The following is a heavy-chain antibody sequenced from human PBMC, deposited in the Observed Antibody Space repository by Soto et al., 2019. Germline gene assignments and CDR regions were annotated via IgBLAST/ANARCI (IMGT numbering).Heavy chain of an antibody. CDR2: ISYDGST. V-gene: IGHV4-31*03. D-gene: IGHD5-18*01. Sequence: QVQLQESGPGLVKPSQTLSLTCTVSGGSINSGGYCWSWIRQHPGKGLVWIGCISYDGSTSYNPSLKSRVTISVDTSKNQFSLKLTSVTAADTAVYYCSRGILVWGQGALITVSS. CDR3: SRGILV. CDR1: GGSINSGGYC. J-gene: IGHJ4*02.